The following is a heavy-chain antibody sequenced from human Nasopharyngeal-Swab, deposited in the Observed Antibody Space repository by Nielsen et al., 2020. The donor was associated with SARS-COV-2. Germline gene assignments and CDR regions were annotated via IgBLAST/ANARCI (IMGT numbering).Heavy chain of an antibody. J-gene: IGHJ4*02. D-gene: IGHD2-15*01. CDR3: ARDQRGPLGSDY. Sequence: WVRQAPGQRLEWMGWINAGDGSTEYSQKFQGRVTITRDTSASTAYMDLSSLRSDDTAVYYCARDQRGPLGSDYWGQGTLVTVSS. CDR2: INAGDGST. V-gene: IGHV1-3*01.